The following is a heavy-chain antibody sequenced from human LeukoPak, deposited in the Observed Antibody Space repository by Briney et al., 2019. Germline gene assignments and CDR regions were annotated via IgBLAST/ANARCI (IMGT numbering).Heavy chain of an antibody. CDR1: GFTFSSYS. J-gene: IGHJ4*02. V-gene: IGHV3-21*01. D-gene: IGHD4-23*01. Sequence: NPGGSLRLSCAASGFTFSSYSMNWVRQAPGKGLEWVSSISSSSSYIYYADSVKGRFTISRDNAKNSLYLQMNSLRAEDTAVYYCARAAAGATVARHFDYWGQGTLVTVSS. CDR3: ARAAAGATVARHFDY. CDR2: ISSSSSYI.